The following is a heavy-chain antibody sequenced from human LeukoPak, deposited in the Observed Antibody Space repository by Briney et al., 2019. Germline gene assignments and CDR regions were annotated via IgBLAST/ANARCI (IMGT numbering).Heavy chain of an antibody. Sequence: ASVKVSCKVSGYTLTELSMHWVRQAPGKGLEWMGGFDPEDGETIYAQKFQGRVTMTEDTSTDTAYMELSSLRSEDTAVYHCATNLIRGVILNWFDPWGQGTLVTVSS. CDR3: ATNLIRGVILNWFDP. CDR2: FDPEDGET. V-gene: IGHV1-24*01. CDR1: GYTLTELS. D-gene: IGHD3-10*01. J-gene: IGHJ5*02.